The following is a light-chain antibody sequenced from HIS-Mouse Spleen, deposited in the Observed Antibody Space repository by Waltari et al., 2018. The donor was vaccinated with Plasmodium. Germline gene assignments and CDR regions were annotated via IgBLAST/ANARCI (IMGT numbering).Light chain of an antibody. CDR3: YSTDSSGNHRV. CDR2: EDS. J-gene: IGLJ3*02. CDR1: ALPQKY. Sequence: SYELTQPPSVSVSPGQTARITCSGDALPQKYAYWYQQKSGQAPALVIYEDSKRPSGVAEVFAGSSSGTMATLTISGAQVEDEADYYCYSTDSSGNHRVFGGGTKLTVL. V-gene: IGLV3-10*01.